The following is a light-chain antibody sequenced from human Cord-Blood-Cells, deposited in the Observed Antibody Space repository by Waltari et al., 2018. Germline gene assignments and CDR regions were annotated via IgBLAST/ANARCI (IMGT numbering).Light chain of an antibody. CDR1: SSAAGGYNY. CDR2: DVS. Sequence: QSALTQPASVSGSPGQSSTISCTGTSSAAGGYNYVSWSQQHPGKAPKLMVYDVSKGPSGVSDRFSGSKSGNTASLTISGLQAEDEADYYCSSYTSSSTLEFGGGTKLTVL. CDR3: SSYTSSSTLE. V-gene: IGLV2-14*01. J-gene: IGLJ3*02.